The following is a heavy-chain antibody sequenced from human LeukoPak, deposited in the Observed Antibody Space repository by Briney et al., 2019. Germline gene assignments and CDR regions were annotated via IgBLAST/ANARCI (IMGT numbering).Heavy chain of an antibody. V-gene: IGHV3-30*03. CDR2: ISYDGSNK. Sequence: PGGSLRLSCAASGFTFSSYGMHWVRQAPGKGLEWVAVISYDGSNKYYADSVKGRFTISRDNSKNTLYLQMNSLRAEDTAVYYCARGPCSSTSCYGGYYFDYWGQGTLVTVSS. CDR1: GFTFSSYG. CDR3: ARGPCSSTSCYGGYYFDY. J-gene: IGHJ4*02. D-gene: IGHD2-2*01.